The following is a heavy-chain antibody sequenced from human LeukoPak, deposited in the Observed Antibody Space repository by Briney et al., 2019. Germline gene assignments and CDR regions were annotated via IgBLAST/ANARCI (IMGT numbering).Heavy chain of an antibody. J-gene: IGHJ4*02. D-gene: IGHD3-10*01. CDR3: ASPAGSYYQSAQPFDY. Sequence: GGFLRLSCAASGFTFSSYSMNWVRQAPGMGLEWVSSISSSSSYIYYADSVKGRFTISRDNAKNSLYLQMNSLRAEDTAVYYCASPAGSYYQSAQPFDYWGQGTLVTVSS. CDR1: GFTFSSYS. V-gene: IGHV3-21*01. CDR2: ISSSSSYI.